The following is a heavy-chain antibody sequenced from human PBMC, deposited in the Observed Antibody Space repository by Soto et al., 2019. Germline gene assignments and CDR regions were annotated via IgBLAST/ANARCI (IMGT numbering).Heavy chain of an antibody. D-gene: IGHD6-19*01. V-gene: IGHV3-30*03. CDR2: ISNSGSNI. J-gene: IGHJ4*02. CDR3: ARVRDSSGGVDY. CDR1: GFTFSSYS. Sequence: GGSLRLSCAASGFTFSSYSMNWVRQAPGKGLEWVAVISNSGSNIYYADSVKGRFTISRDNSKNTLYLQMNSLRAEDTAVYYCARVRDSSGGVDYWGQGTLVTVSS.